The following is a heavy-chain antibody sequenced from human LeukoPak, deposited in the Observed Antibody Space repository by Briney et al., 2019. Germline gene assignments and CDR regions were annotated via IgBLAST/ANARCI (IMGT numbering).Heavy chain of an antibody. CDR1: GGSFSRYY. CDR3: ARWTHRMGEDY. Sequence: SPTLSLTCAVYGGSFSRYYWSWIRQPPGKGLEWIGEINHSGSTNYNPSLKSRVTISVDTSKNQFSLKLSSVTAADTAVYYCARWTHRMGEDYWGQGTLVTVSS. D-gene: IGHD2-8*01. CDR2: INHSGST. J-gene: IGHJ4*02. V-gene: IGHV4-34*01.